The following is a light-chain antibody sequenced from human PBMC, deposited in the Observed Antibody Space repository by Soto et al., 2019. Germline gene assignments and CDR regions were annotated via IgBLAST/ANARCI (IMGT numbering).Light chain of an antibody. J-gene: IGLJ3*02. CDR2: EDN. CDR3: QSYDATHQV. CDR1: SGSIASNY. V-gene: IGLV6-57*01. Sequence: NFMLTQPHSVSEAPGKTVIISCTRSSGSIASNYVQWYQQRPGSSPTTVIYEDNQRPSGVPDRFSGSIDSSSNSASLTISGLETEDEADYSCQSYDATHQVFGGGTKLPVL.